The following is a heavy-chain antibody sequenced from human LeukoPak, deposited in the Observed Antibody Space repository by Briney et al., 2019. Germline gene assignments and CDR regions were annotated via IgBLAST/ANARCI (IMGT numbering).Heavy chain of an antibody. D-gene: IGHD3-22*01. CDR1: GDAITSSLYY. Sequence: PSETLSLTCSLSGDAITSSLYYWGWIRQPPGKGLEWIGSSYYSGSTYYKSSFKSRVTISVDTSNNQFSLELRSVTAADTAVYYCARGVHKFYYDSSDYQPYAFDIWGQGTMVTISS. V-gene: IGHV4-39*07. CDR3: ARGVHKFYYDSSDYQPYAFDI. J-gene: IGHJ3*02. CDR2: SYYSGST.